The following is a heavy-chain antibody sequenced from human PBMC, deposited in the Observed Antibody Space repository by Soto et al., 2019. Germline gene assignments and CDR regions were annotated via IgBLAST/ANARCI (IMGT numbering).Heavy chain of an antibody. J-gene: IGHJ2*01. V-gene: IGHV4-30-4*01. Sequence: QVQLQESGPGLVKPSQTLSLTCTVSGGSISSGDYYWSWIRQPPGQGLEWIGYIYYSGSTYYNLSIKRRVTISVDTSKNQVSLKLSSVTGADTAVYYCASADYNNYWYFDLWGRGTLVTVSS. D-gene: IGHD3-9*01. CDR2: IYYSGST. CDR1: GGSISSGDYY. CDR3: ASADYNNYWYFDL.